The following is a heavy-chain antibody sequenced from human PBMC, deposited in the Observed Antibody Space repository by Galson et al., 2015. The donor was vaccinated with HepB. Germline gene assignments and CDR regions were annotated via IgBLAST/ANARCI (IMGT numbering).Heavy chain of an antibody. D-gene: IGHD3-10*01. V-gene: IGHV3-23*01. J-gene: IGHJ4*02. CDR3: AKYSTHGVYQPLPLDY. CDR1: GFTFSSYA. CDR2: ISGSGGST. Sequence: SLRLSCAASGFTFSSYAMSWVRQAPGKGLEWVSAISGSGGSTYYADSVKGRFTISRDNSKNTLYLQMNSLRAEDTAVYYCAKYSTHGVYQPLPLDYWGQGTLVTVSS.